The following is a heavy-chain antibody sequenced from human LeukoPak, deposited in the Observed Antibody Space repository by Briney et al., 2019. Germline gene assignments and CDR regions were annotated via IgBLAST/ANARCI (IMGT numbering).Heavy chain of an antibody. CDR1: GFTFSSYA. CDR2: ISGSGDII. J-gene: IGHJ3*02. Sequence: GGSLRLSCAASGFTFSSYAMTWVRQAPGKGLEWGSTISGSGDIIYYADSVKGRFTISRDNPKNTLYLQMDSLRAEDTAVYYCAKGRVGHSPGYYYGNDAFDIWGQGTMVTVSS. CDR3: AKGRVGHSPGYYYGNDAFDI. D-gene: IGHD3-22*01. V-gene: IGHV3-23*01.